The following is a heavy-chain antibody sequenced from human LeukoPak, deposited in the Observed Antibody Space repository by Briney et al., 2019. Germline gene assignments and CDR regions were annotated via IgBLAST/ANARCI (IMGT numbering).Heavy chain of an antibody. CDR3: ARDLVAYYYYYGMDV. V-gene: IGHV3-30-3*01. J-gene: IGHJ6*02. CDR2: ISYDGSNK. CDR1: GFTFSSYA. Sequence: GRSLRLSCAASGFTFSSYAMHWVRQAPGKGLEWVAVISYDGSNKYYADSVKGRFTISRDNSKNTLYLQMNSLRAEDTAVYYCARDLVAYYYYYGMDVWGQGTTVTVSS. D-gene: IGHD2-8*02.